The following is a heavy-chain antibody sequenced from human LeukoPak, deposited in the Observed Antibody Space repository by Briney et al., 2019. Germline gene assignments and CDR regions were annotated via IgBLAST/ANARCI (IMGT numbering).Heavy chain of an antibody. J-gene: IGHJ4*02. CDR3: ARDRGAAAGIEDY. V-gene: IGHV1-2*04. CDR1: GYTFTGYY. D-gene: IGHD6-13*01. Sequence: ASVKVSCKASGYTFTGYYMHWVRQAPGQGLEWMGWINPNSGGTNYAQKFQGWVTMTRDTSISTAYMELSRLRSDDTAVYYCARDRGAAAGIEDYWGQGTLVTVSS. CDR2: INPNSGGT.